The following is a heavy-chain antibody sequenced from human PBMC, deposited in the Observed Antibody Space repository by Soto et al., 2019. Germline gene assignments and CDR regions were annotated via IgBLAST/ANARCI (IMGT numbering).Heavy chain of an antibody. CDR2: IYPSGST. Sequence: QVQLQESGPGLVKPSETLSLTCTVSGDSINTYYWNWIRQPAGKGLEWIGRIYPSGSTSYNPSLRRRVTMSVDTSKNQFSLKLTSVTAADTALDYCSRHRASALDFDYWGQGTLVTVSS. CDR3: SRHRASALDFDY. V-gene: IGHV4-4*07. J-gene: IGHJ4*02. CDR1: GDSINTYY.